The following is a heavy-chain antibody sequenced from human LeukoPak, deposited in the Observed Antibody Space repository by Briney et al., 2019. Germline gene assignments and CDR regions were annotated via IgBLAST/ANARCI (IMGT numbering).Heavy chain of an antibody. Sequence: SGTLSLTCAVSGGSISSSNWWSWVRRPPGQGLEWIGEIYHSGSTNYNPSLKSRVTISVDKSKNQFSLKLSSVTAADTAVYYCARLGAVAGPPYYYYYYGMDVWGQGTTVTVSS. J-gene: IGHJ6*02. CDR2: IYHSGST. V-gene: IGHV4-4*02. D-gene: IGHD6-19*01. CDR3: ARLGAVAGPPYYYYYYGMDV. CDR1: GGSISSSNW.